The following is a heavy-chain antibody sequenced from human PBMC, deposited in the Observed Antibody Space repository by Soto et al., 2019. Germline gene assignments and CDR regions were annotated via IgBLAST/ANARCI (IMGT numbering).Heavy chain of an antibody. CDR2: LLAATNKD. CDR3: AKDDGQGY. CDR1: GFTFSTYG. V-gene: IGHV3-30*18. J-gene: IGHJ4*02. Sequence: GGSLRLSCAASGFTFSTYGFHWVRQAPGKAPEWVAGLLAATNKDYYADSVKGRFTTSRDNSKNIFYLQMNSLRDEDTAIYFCAKDDGQGYWGQGTLVTVSS.